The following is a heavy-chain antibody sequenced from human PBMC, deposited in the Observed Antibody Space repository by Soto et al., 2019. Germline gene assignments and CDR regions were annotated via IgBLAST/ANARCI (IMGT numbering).Heavy chain of an antibody. CDR1: GFTVSNNY. D-gene: IGHD3-10*01. Sequence: EVQLVESGGGLIQPGGSLRLSCAVSGFTVSNNYMSWVRQAPGKGLEGVSVIYSGGYTAYGDSVKGRFTISRDNSKNTPDLQMKGRRPEDRAVYYGAPHPGGGGYWGQGTLVTVSS. CDR2: IYSGGYT. CDR3: APHPGGGGY. J-gene: IGHJ4*02. V-gene: IGHV3-53*01.